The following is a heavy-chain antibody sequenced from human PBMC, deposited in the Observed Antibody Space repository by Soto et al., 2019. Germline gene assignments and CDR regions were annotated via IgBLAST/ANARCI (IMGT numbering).Heavy chain of an antibody. V-gene: IGHV4-61*08. D-gene: IGHD3-16*01. CDR3: ARVPIDTYMIYWSDP. CDR2: IYFSGRT. Sequence: SETLSLTCTVSGDSVSSGDYYWTWIRQPPGKGLEWVGHIYFSGRTNYIPSLESRVTISLDTSKNQFSLKLTSVTAADTAVYYCARVPIDTYMIYWSDPWGQGTLVTVSS. CDR1: GDSVSSGDYY. J-gene: IGHJ5*02.